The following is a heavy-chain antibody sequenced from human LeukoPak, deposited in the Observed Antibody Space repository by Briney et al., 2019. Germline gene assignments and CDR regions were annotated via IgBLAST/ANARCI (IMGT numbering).Heavy chain of an antibody. D-gene: IGHD1-26*01. J-gene: IGHJ3*02. Sequence: SETLSLTCTVSGGSISSTSYYWGWIRQPPGKGLEWIGNIYYSGSTYYNPSLKSRVTISVDTSKSQFSLRLSSVTAADTAVYYCARYSRSYRFDAFDIWGQGTMVTVSS. CDR3: ARYSRSYRFDAFDI. CDR2: IYYSGST. CDR1: GGSISSTSYY. V-gene: IGHV4-39*01.